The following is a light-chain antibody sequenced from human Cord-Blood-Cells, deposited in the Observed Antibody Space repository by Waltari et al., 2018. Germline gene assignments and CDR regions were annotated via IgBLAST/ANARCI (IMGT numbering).Light chain of an antibody. V-gene: IGLV2-11*01. J-gene: IGLJ1*01. CDR1: SSDVGGYNY. CDR2: DVS. Sequence: QSALTQPRSVSGSPGQSVTISCTGTSSDVGGYNYVSWYQQHPGKAPKLMIYDVSKRPSGVPDRLSGYKSGNTASLTISGLQAEDEADYYCCSYAGSPYVFGTGTKVTVL. CDR3: CSYAGSPYV.